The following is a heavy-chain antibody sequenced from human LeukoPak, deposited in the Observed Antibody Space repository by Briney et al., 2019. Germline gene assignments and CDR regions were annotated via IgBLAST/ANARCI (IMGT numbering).Heavy chain of an antibody. J-gene: IGHJ3*02. CDR2: ISYDGSNK. D-gene: IGHD2-2*03. CDR1: GFTCSSYA. CDR3: ARDGYCSSTSCYDDAFDI. Sequence: GRSLRLSCAASGFTCSSYAMHWVRQAPGKGLEWVAVISYDGSNKYYADSVKGRFTISRDNSKNTLYLQMNSLRAEDTAVYYCARDGYCSSTSCYDDAFDIWGQGTMVTVSS. V-gene: IGHV3-30*04.